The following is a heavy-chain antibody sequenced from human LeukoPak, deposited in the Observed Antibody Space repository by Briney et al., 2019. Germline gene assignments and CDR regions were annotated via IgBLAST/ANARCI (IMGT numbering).Heavy chain of an antibody. Sequence: GGSLRLSCAASGFTFSAYTMNWVRQAPGKGLEWVSSISSSTSYIYYADSVKGRFTISRDNSKNTLYLQMNSLRAEDTAVYYCVGGRDAYCGGDCYSSDAFDIWGQGTMVTVSS. CDR3: VGGRDAYCGGDCYSSDAFDI. D-gene: IGHD2-21*02. J-gene: IGHJ3*02. V-gene: IGHV3-21*04. CDR2: ISSSTSYI. CDR1: GFTFSAYT.